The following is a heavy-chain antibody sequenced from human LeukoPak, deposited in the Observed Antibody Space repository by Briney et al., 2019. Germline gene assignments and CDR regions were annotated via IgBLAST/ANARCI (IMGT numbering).Heavy chain of an antibody. Sequence: PGGSMTLSCAGSGFTFSGAWLSWVRPAPGKGLEWIGRIQGGGTTDYAAPVKGRFTISRDDSKATLYLQMNSLKTDDTAIYYCTTVTHFYLGGQGILVTVSS. J-gene: IGHJ4*02. CDR1: GFTFSGAW. CDR2: IQGGGTT. V-gene: IGHV3-15*01. CDR3: TTVTHFYL. D-gene: IGHD2/OR15-2a*01.